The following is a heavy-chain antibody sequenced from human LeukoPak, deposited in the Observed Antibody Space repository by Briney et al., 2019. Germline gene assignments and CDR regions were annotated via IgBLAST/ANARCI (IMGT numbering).Heavy chain of an antibody. Sequence: EASVKVSCKASGGTFSSYAISWVRQAPGQGLEWMGGIIPIFGTANYAQKFQGRVTITVDESTSTAYMELSSLRSEDTAVYYCAAPGGYDLSYYYGMDVWGQGTTVTVSS. V-gene: IGHV1-69*13. J-gene: IGHJ6*02. D-gene: IGHD5-12*01. CDR2: IIPIFGTA. CDR3: AAPGGYDLSYYYGMDV. CDR1: GGTFSSYA.